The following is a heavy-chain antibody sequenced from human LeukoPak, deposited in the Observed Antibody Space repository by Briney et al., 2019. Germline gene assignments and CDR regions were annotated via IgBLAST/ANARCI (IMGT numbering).Heavy chain of an antibody. J-gene: IGHJ4*02. CDR3: ARDPGSSSFDL. CDR1: GFSFSTYW. D-gene: IGHD6-13*01. V-gene: IGHV3-7*01. CDR2: INQDASVR. Sequence: GGSLRLSCAASGFSFSTYWMSWVRQTPEKGLEFVANINQDASVRNYMDSLKGRCTISRDNAKKSVYLEINSLRADDTAVYYCARDPGSSSFDLWGQGALVTVSS.